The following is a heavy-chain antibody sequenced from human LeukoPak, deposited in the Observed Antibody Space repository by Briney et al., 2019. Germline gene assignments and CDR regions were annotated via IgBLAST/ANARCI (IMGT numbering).Heavy chain of an antibody. J-gene: IGHJ4*02. CDR1: GGSISNGDYY. Sequence: PSETLSLTCTVSGGSISNGDYYWSWIRQPPGKGLEWIGYIYHSGSTYYSPSLKSRVTISLDRSKNQFSLKLSSVTAADTAIYYCARDEMAKIGYWGQGTLVTVSS. CDR2: IYHSGST. V-gene: IGHV4-30-2*01. CDR3: ARDEMAKIGY. D-gene: IGHD5-24*01.